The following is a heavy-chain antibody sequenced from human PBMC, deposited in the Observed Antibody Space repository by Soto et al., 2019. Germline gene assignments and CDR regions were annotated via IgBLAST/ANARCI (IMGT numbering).Heavy chain of an antibody. V-gene: IGHV4-59*08. CDR1: GGSISSYY. CDR2: IYYSGST. J-gene: IGHJ6*02. CDR3: ARHGGSGYYYYGMDV. D-gene: IGHD3-10*01. Sequence: QVQLQESGPGLVKPSETLSLTCTVSGGSISSYYWSWIRQPPGKGLEWIGYIYYSGSTNYNPSLKSRVTISVDTSKNHFSLKLSSVTAADTAVYYCARHGGSGYYYYGMDVWGQGTTVTVSS.